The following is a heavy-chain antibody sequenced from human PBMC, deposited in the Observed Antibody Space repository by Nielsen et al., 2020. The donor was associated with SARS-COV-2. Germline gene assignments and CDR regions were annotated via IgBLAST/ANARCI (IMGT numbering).Heavy chain of an antibody. Sequence: GGSLRLSCTASGFTFGDYAMSWVRQAPGKGLEWVGFIRSKAYGGTTEYAASVKGRFTISRDDSKSIAYLQMNSLKTEDTAVYYCTRDNRGSSWYIGYGMDVWGQGTTVTVSS. D-gene: IGHD6-13*01. CDR2: IRSKAYGGTT. CDR1: GFTFGDYA. J-gene: IGHJ6*02. CDR3: TRDNRGSSWYIGYGMDV. V-gene: IGHV3-49*04.